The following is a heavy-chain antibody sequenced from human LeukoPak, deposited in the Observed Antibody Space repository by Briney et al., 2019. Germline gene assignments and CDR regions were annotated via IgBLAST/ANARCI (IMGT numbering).Heavy chain of an antibody. CDR1: GFTFSSYA. V-gene: IGHV3-23*01. J-gene: IGHJ3*02. CDR2: ISGGGSGT. Sequence: GGSLRLSCVTSGFTFSSYAMSWVRQAPGKGLEWVAVISGGGSGTYYADSVRGRFTISRDNSKNTVYLQMNSLRAEDTAIYYCAKAVGSSGYFSRDAFDIWGQGTMVTVSS. D-gene: IGHD3-22*01. CDR3: AKAVGSSGYFSRDAFDI.